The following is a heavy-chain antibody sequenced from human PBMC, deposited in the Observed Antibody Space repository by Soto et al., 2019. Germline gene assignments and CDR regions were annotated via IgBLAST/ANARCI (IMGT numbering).Heavy chain of an antibody. J-gene: IGHJ6*03. CDR3: ARGSGSGGSWESNYIDV. Sequence: GGSLRLSCASSGFTFSSYSMNWVRHAPGKGLEWVSYISSSSSTIYYADSVKGRFTISRDNAKNSLYLQMNSLRDEDTAVYYCARGSGSGGSWESNYIDVWGKGTTVTGSS. D-gene: IGHD2-15*01. CDR1: GFTFSSYS. V-gene: IGHV3-48*02. CDR2: ISSSSSTI.